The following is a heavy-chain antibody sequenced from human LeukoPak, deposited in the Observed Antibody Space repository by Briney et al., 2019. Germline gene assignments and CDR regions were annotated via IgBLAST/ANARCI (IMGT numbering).Heavy chain of an antibody. CDR2: IKQSGSEK. CDR3: ARYNYGGNYDY. J-gene: IGHJ4*02. CDR1: GFTFSTYW. V-gene: IGHV3-7*04. D-gene: IGHD4-23*01. Sequence: GGSLRLSCAASGFTFSTYWMSWVRQAPGKGLEWVANIKQSGSEKYYVDSVKGRFTISRDNAKDSPFLQMNSLRAEDTAVYYCARYNYGGNYDYWGQGTLVTVS.